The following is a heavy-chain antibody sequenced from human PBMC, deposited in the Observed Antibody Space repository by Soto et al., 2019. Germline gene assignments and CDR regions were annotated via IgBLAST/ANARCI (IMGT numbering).Heavy chain of an antibody. V-gene: IGHV3-53*01. CDR2: MYSVGTT. D-gene: IGHD1-26*01. Sequence: GGSLRLSCAASGFTVSSNYMSWVRQAPGKGLEWVSLMYSVGTTYYADSVKGRFTISRDSSKNMLYLQMNSLRAEDTAVYYCARGIVGATRDYFDYWGQGTLVTVSS. CDR3: ARGIVGATRDYFDY. CDR1: GFTVSSNY. J-gene: IGHJ4*02.